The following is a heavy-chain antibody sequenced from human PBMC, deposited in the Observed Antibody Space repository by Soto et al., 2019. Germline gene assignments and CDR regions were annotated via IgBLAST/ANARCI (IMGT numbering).Heavy chain of an antibody. CDR2: INSGGSA. Sequence: PGGSLRLSCAASGFAVRNNYMNWVRQAPGKGLEWVSLINSGGSAYYTDSVRGRFTISRDNSKNTLYLQMNSLRAEDTAVYFCARDRGSSWFYFDSWGQGTLVTVSS. CDR3: ARDRGSSWFYFDS. CDR1: GFAVRNNY. D-gene: IGHD6-13*01. V-gene: IGHV3-53*01. J-gene: IGHJ4*02.